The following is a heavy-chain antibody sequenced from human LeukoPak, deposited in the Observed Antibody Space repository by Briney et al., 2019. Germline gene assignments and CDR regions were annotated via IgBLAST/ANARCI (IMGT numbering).Heavy chain of an antibody. J-gene: IGHJ6*03. Sequence: GGSLRLSCAASVFSFSSDGMHWGRQAPGTGLEWGAVTSYDGRKKYYAHALKGRFTISRDNSKNTVYLQMNRLRAEDTAVYYCAKGLDAYFFYFMDVWGKGTTVTVSS. CDR3: AKGLDAYFFYFMDV. D-gene: IGHD1-1*01. CDR2: TSYDGRKK. CDR1: VFSFSSDG. V-gene: IGHV3-30*18.